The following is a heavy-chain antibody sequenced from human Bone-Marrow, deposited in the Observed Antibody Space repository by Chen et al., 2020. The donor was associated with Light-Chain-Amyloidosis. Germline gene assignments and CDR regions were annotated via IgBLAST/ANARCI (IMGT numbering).Heavy chain of an antibody. D-gene: IGHD6-19*01. Sequence: EVQLLDSGGGVAQPGGSLRLSCVASGFTFRTYAMDWVRQAPGKGLEWVSSISGSATGSDTVTWYADAVKGRFTISRDNSKNTLYLQMNSLRVEDTAIYYCGSGKQPHYWGQGTLVTVSS. CDR1: GFTFRTYA. CDR3: GSGKQPHY. V-gene: IGHV3-23*01. J-gene: IGHJ4*02. CDR2: ISGSATGSDTVT.